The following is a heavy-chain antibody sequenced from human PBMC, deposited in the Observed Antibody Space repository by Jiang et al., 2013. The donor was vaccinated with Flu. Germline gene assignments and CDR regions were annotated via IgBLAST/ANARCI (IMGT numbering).Heavy chain of an antibody. CDR3: ARIWTGAHALDY. D-gene: IGHD1-26*01. CDR2: IDWDDDK. Sequence: TLTCTFSGFSLSTSGMCVSWIRQPPGKALEWLARIDWDDDKYYSTSLKTRLTISKDTSKNQVVLTMTNMDPVDTATYYCARIWTGAHALDYWGQGTLVTVSS. CDR1: GFSLSTSGMC. J-gene: IGHJ4*02. V-gene: IGHV2-70*11.